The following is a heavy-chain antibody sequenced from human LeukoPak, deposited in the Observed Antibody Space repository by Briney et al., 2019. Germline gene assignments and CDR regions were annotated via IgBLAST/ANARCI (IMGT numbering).Heavy chain of an antibody. Sequence: PSGTLSLTCAVSGGSISSNNWWGWVRQPPGKGLEWIGEIYHSGSPNYNPSLKSRVTISVDKSKNQFSLKLSSVTAADTAVYYCARQEVRGVLLFYYGMDVWGQGTTVTVSS. J-gene: IGHJ6*02. D-gene: IGHD3-10*01. CDR2: IYHSGSP. CDR3: ARQEVRGVLLFYYGMDV. V-gene: IGHV4-4*02. CDR1: GGSISSNNW.